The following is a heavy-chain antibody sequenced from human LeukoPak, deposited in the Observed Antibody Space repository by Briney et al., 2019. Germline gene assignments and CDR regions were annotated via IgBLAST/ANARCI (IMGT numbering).Heavy chain of an antibody. CDR2: ISSSSSTI. CDR1: GFTFSSYS. Sequence: TGGSLRLSCAASGFTFSSYSMNWVRQAPGKGLEWVSYISSSSSTIYYADSVKGRFTISRDNAKNSLYLQMNSLRAEDTAVYYCVSDYYGSEGYFDYWGQGTLVTVSS. D-gene: IGHD3-10*01. J-gene: IGHJ4*02. V-gene: IGHV3-48*04. CDR3: VSDYYGSEGYFDY.